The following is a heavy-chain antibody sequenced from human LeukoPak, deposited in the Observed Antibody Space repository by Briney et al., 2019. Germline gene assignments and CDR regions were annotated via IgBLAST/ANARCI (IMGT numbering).Heavy chain of an antibody. J-gene: IGHJ4*02. D-gene: IGHD7-27*01. CDR3: ARHVATGEFEY. V-gene: IGHV5-51*01. CDR1: GYSFTNYW. Sequence: GESLQISCKGSGYSFTNYWIAWVRQMPGKGLEWMGIIYPGDSDTRYSPSFQGQVAISVDKSISTAYLQWSSLKASDTAMYYCARHVATGEFEYWGQGTLVTVSS. CDR2: IYPGDSDT.